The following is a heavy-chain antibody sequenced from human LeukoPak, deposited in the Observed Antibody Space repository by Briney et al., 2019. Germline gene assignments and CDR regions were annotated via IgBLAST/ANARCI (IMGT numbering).Heavy chain of an antibody. CDR3: ARVRRGDYAHDY. Sequence: ASVKVSCKASGGTFSSYAVSWVRQAPGQGLEWMGGIIPIFGTANYAQKFQGRVTITADESTSTAYMELSSLRSEDTAVYYCARVRRGDYAHDYWGQGTLVTDSS. D-gene: IGHD4-17*01. V-gene: IGHV1-69*13. CDR1: GGTFSSYA. J-gene: IGHJ4*02. CDR2: IIPIFGTA.